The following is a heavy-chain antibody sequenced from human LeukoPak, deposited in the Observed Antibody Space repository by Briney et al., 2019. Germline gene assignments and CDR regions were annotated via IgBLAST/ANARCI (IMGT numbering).Heavy chain of an antibody. CDR1: GYTFTCYY. V-gene: IGHV1-2*02. D-gene: IGHD2-15*01. CDR2: INPNSGGT. Sequence: ASVKVSCKASGYTFTCYYMHWVRQAPGQGLEWMGWINPNSGGTNYAQKFQGRVTMTRDTSISTAYMELSRLRSDDTAVYYCARDLVHCSGGSCYLGWFDPWGQGTLVTVSS. J-gene: IGHJ5*02. CDR3: ARDLVHCSGGSCYLGWFDP.